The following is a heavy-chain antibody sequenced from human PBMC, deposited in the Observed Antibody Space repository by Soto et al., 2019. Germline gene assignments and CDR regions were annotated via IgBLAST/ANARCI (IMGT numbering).Heavy chain of an antibody. Sequence: GGSLRLSCAASGFTFSSYWMHWVRQAPGKGLVWVSRINSDGSSTSYADSVKGRFTISRDNAKNTLYLQMNSLRAEDTAVYYCAGGYYDLYYFDYWGQGTLVTVSS. CDR1: GFTFSSYW. J-gene: IGHJ4*02. CDR2: INSDGSST. D-gene: IGHD4-17*01. CDR3: AGGYYDLYYFDY. V-gene: IGHV3-74*01.